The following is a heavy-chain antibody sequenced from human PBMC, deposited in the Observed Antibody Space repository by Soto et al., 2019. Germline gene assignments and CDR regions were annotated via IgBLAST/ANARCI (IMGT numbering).Heavy chain of an antibody. V-gene: IGHV3-30*18. D-gene: IGHD2-15*01. J-gene: IGHJ4*02. CDR1: GFTFSSYG. CDR2: ISYDGSNK. Sequence: ESGGGVVQPGRSLRLSCAASGFTFSSYGMHWVRQAPGKGLEWVAVISYDGSNKYYADSVKGRFTISRDNSKNTLYLQMNSLRAEDTAVYYCAKDPFGYCSGGSCYSWLDYWGQGTLVTVSS. CDR3: AKDPFGYCSGGSCYSWLDY.